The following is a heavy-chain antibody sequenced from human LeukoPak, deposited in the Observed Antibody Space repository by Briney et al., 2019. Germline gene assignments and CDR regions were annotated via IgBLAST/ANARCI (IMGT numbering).Heavy chain of an antibody. V-gene: IGHV3-30-3*01. CDR3: ARTRNYYDSFDAFDI. CDR1: GFTFSTYA. Sequence: GRSQTLSCAASGFTFSTYAMHWVRQAPGKGLEWVAFIRYDGSNKYYADSVKGRFTISRDNSKNTLYLQMNSLRAEDTAVYYCARTRNYYDSFDAFDIWGQGTMVTVSS. J-gene: IGHJ3*02. D-gene: IGHD3-22*01. CDR2: IRYDGSNK.